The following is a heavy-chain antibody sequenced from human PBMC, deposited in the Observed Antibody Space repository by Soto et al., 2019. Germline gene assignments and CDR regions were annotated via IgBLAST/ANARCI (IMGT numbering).Heavy chain of an antibody. CDR3: ARRSHCSSTSCDKFFDN. D-gene: IGHD2-2*02. Sequence: LRLSCAASGFFFSNYGMSWVRQAPGKGLEWVSAISESGGSTYYAGSVKGRFTLSRDNSKDTLYLQLNSLRPEDTAVYYCARRSHCSSTSCDKFFDNWGQGTLVTVSS. V-gene: IGHV3-23*01. CDR1: GFFFSNYG. CDR2: ISESGGST. J-gene: IGHJ4*02.